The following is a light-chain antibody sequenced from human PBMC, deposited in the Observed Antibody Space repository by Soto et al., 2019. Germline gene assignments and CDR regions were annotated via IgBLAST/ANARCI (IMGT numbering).Light chain of an antibody. J-gene: IGKJ4*01. CDR1: QSVSSNY. Sequence: EIVLTQSPGTLSLSPGERATFSCGASQSVSSNYLAWYQQKPGQAPRLLIYGASSRATAIPDRFSGSGSGTDFTLTITRLEPEDFAVYYCQQYGTSPLTFGGGTKIQIK. CDR2: GAS. V-gene: IGKV3-20*01. CDR3: QQYGTSPLT.